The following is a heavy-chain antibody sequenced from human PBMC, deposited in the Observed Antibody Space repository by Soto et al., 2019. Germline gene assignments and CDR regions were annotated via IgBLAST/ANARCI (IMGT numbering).Heavy chain of an antibody. V-gene: IGHV3-11*01. CDR3: APHQGSYSSGYFDP. Sequence: PGVSLSLSCEASGFTFSDYYMSWIRQAPGKGLEWVSYISSSGSTIYYADSVKGRFTISRDNAKNSLYLQMNSLRAEDTAVYYCAPHQGSYSSGYFDPWGQGTLVTVSS. CDR1: GFTFSDYY. D-gene: IGHD6-19*01. CDR2: ISSSGSTI. J-gene: IGHJ5*02.